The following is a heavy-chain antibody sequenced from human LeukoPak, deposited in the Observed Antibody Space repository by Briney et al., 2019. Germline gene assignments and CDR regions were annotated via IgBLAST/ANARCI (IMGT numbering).Heavy chain of an antibody. CDR3: ARDGIAVAGPHFDY. CDR1: GYTFTGYY. J-gene: IGHJ4*02. D-gene: IGHD6-19*01. V-gene: IGHV1-2*02. CDR2: INPNSGGT. Sequence: ASVKVSCKASGYTFTGYYMHWVRQAPGQGVEWMGWINPNSGGTNYAQKFQGRVTMTRDTSISTAYMELSRLRSDDTAVYYCARDGIAVAGPHFDYWGQGTLVTVSS.